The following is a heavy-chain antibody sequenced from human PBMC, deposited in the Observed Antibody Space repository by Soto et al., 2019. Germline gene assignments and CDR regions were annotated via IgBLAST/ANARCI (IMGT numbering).Heavy chain of an antibody. V-gene: IGHV3-30-3*01. J-gene: IGHJ4*02. Sequence: GGSLRLSCAASGFTFSSYAMHWVRQAPGKGLEWVAVISYDGSNKYYADSVKGRFTISRDNSKNTLYLQMNSLRAEDTAVYYCARERGYYDSSGYNTPGYWGQGTLVTVSS. CDR3: ARERGYYDSSGYNTPGY. D-gene: IGHD3-22*01. CDR1: GFTFSSYA. CDR2: ISYDGSNK.